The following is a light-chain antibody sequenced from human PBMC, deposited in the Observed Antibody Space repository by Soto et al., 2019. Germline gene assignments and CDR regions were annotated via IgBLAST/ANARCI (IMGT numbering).Light chain of an antibody. CDR3: QQGSDWLS. CDR2: DAS. V-gene: IGKV3-11*01. Sequence: IVLTPSPATLYSSPGERATLSCRASQSVSSYLAWYQQNPGQAPRLLVFDASIRATGIPARFSCSGSGTDVTVTISGLEAEELAGCYCQQGSDWLSCGGGTKVEIK. J-gene: IGKJ4*01. CDR1: QSVSSY.